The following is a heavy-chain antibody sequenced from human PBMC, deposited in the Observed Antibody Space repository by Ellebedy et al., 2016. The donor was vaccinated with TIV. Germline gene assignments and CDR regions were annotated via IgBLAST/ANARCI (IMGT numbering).Heavy chain of an antibody. CDR2: ITSSSSFI. D-gene: IGHD6-19*01. CDR1: GFTFSFYS. V-gene: IGHV3-21*01. J-gene: IGHJ4*02. CDR3: VRDIAVAGGI. Sequence: PGGSLRLSCAASGFTFSFYSMNWVRQAPGKGLEWVSSITSSSSFIYYADSGKGRFTMSRDNAKNSLFLHMTSLRADDTAVYYCVRDIAVAGGIWGQGTLVTVSS.